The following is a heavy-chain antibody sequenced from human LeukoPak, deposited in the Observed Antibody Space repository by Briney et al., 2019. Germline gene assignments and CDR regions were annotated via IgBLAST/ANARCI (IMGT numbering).Heavy chain of an antibody. CDR3: ARGGLSIAAAGSWGAFDI. Sequence: SETLSLTCTVSGGSISSYYWSWIRQPPGKGLEWIGYIYYSGSTNYNPSLKSRATISVDTSKNQFSLKLSSVTAADTAVYYCARGGLSIAAAGSWGAFDIWGQGTMVTVSS. D-gene: IGHD6-13*01. CDR1: GGSISSYY. CDR2: IYYSGST. V-gene: IGHV4-59*12. J-gene: IGHJ3*02.